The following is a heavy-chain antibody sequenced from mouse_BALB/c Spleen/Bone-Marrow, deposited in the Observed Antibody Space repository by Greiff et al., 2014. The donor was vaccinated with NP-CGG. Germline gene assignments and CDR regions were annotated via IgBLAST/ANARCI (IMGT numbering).Heavy chain of an antibody. D-gene: IGHD1-1*02. CDR2: ILPGSGST. CDR1: GYTFSSYW. Sequence: QVQLQQSGAELMKPGASVKISCKATGYTFSSYWIEWVKQRPGHGLEWIGEILPGSGSTNYNEKFKGKATFTADTSSNTAYMQLSSLTSEGSAVYYCASFYGRFAYWGQGTLVTVSA. CDR3: ASFYGRFAY. V-gene: IGHV1-9*01. J-gene: IGHJ3*01.